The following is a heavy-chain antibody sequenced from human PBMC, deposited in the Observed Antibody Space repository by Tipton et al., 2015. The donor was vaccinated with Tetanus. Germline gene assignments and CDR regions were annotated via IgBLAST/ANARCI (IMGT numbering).Heavy chain of an antibody. CDR2: IIPVFGTP. CDR3: ARGEAAGMQGFGY. CDR1: GGTFSTFP. Sequence: QSGTEVKKPGSSVKVSCKFSGGTFSTFPINWVRQAPGQGLEWMGQIIPVFGTPNYAHNFQGRVTITADESTSTAYLEVNSLRSEDTAVYYCARGEAAGMQGFGYWGQGTLVTVPS. D-gene: IGHD6-13*01. V-gene: IGHV1-69*01. J-gene: IGHJ4*02.